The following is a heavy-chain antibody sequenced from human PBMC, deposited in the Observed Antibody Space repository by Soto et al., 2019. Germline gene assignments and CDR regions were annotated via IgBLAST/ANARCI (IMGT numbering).Heavy chain of an antibody. J-gene: IGHJ4*02. D-gene: IGHD3-10*01. V-gene: IGHV1-2*02. Sequence: QVQLVQSGAEVKKPGASVKVSCKASGYTFTGDYVHWVRQAPGQGLEWMGWMNPNSGGTDYSQRFQGRVTLTRDTSIHTAYMELSRLRSDDTAVYYCAKITRNSDYWGQGTLVTVSS. CDR2: MNPNSGGT. CDR3: AKITRNSDY. CDR1: GYTFTGDY.